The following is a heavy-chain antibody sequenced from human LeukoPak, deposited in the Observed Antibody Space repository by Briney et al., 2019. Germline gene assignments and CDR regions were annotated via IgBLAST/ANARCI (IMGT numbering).Heavy chain of an antibody. J-gene: IGHJ4*02. V-gene: IGHV4-59*08. D-gene: IGHD1-1*01. CDR1: GGSITGYY. Sequence: SETLSLTCTVSGGSITGYYWSWLRQSPGKGLDRMGCIYYTGSTEYNPSLKSRVTISVDTTKTLFSLRLTSVSAADTAVYYCARHSQHSGDKGSARNFDYWGQGTLVTVSS. CDR2: IYYTGST. CDR3: ARHSQHSGDKGSARNFDY.